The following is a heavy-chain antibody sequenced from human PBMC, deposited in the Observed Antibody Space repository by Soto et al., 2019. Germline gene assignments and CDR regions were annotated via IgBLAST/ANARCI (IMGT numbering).Heavy chain of an antibody. Sequence: GLEWMGRIIPILGIANYAQKFQGRVTITADKSTSTAYMDLRSLRSDDTAVYYCARDQGITTVGVYSMYYYGMDVWGQGSTVTVSS. V-gene: IGHV1-69*04. D-gene: IGHD3-3*01. CDR3: ARDQGITTVGVYSMYYYGMDV. J-gene: IGHJ6*02. CDR2: IIPILGIA.